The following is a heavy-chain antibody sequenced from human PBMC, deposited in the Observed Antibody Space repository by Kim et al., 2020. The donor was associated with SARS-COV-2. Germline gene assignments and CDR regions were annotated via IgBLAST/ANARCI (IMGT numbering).Heavy chain of an antibody. CDR1: GGSFSGYY. Sequence: SETLSLTCAVYGGSFSGYYWSWIRQPPGKGLEWIGEINHSGSTNYNPSLKSRVTISVDTSKNQFSLKLSSVTAADTAVYYCARGRIVVVPAATLFMDVWGQGTTVTVSS. CDR2: INHSGST. CDR3: ARGRIVVVPAATLFMDV. J-gene: IGHJ6*02. D-gene: IGHD2-2*01. V-gene: IGHV4-34*01.